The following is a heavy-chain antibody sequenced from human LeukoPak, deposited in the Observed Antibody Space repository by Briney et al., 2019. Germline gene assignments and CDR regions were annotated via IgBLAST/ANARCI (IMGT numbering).Heavy chain of an antibody. Sequence: GGSLRLSCAASGFXFSSYGIHWVRQAPGKGLEWVAVISYDGSNKYYADSVKGRFTISRDNSKNTLYLQMNSLRAEDTAVYYCAKDGRAMVRGAIDYWGQGTLVTVSS. CDR3: AKDGRAMVRGAIDY. CDR2: ISYDGSNK. D-gene: IGHD3-10*01. J-gene: IGHJ4*02. V-gene: IGHV3-30*18. CDR1: GFXFSSYG.